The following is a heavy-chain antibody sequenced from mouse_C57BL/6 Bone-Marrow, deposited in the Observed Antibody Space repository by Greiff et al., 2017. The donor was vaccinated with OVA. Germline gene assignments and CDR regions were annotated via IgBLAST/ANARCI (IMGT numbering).Heavy chain of an antibody. Sequence: VQLVESGPGLVQPSQSLSITCTVSGFSLTSYGVHWVRQSPGKGLEWLGVIWSGGSTDYNAAFISRLSISKDNSKSQVFFKMNSLQADDTAIYYCAIYGYDRDYYAMDYWGQGTSVTVSS. D-gene: IGHD2-2*01. CDR2: IWSGGST. CDR1: GFSLTSYG. V-gene: IGHV2-2*01. J-gene: IGHJ4*01. CDR3: AIYGYDRDYYAMDY.